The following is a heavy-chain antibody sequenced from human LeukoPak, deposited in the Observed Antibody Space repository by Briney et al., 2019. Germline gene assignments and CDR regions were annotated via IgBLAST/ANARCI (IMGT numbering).Heavy chain of an antibody. Sequence: EASVKVSCKASGGTFSSCAISWVRQAPGQGLEWMGGIIPIFGTAYYAQKFQGRVTITADESTRTAYMELSSLRSEDTAVYYCARDTRHRYCPSPSCYRGWFDPWGQGTLVTVSS. CDR1: GGTFSSCA. CDR3: ARDTRHRYCPSPSCYRGWFDP. D-gene: IGHD2-2*01. CDR2: IIPIFGTA. V-gene: IGHV1-69*13. J-gene: IGHJ5*02.